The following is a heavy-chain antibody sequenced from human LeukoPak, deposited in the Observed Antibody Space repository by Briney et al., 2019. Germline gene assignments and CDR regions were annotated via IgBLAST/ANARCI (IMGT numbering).Heavy chain of an antibody. Sequence: GGSLRLSCAASGFTFSTYSMNWVRQAPGKGLEWVASITSPVGHIYYADSLKGRITISRDNAKSSLYLQMNSLRAEDTAVYYCAKSIVVVPAAPLDYWGQGTLVTVSS. CDR3: AKSIVVVPAAPLDY. CDR2: ITSPVGHI. D-gene: IGHD2-2*01. CDR1: GFTFSTYS. V-gene: IGHV3-21*04. J-gene: IGHJ4*02.